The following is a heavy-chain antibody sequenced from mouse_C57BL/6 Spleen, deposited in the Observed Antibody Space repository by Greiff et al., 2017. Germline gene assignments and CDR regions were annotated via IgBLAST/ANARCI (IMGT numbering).Heavy chain of an antibody. V-gene: IGHV1-85*01. CDR1: GYTFTSYD. Sequence: VQLQQSGPELVKPGASVKLSCKASGYTFTSYDINWVKQRPGKGLEWIGWIYPRDGSTKYNEKFKGKATLTVDTSSGTAYMELNSLTSEDSAFYYSAKKGSYYGGSGAKGYWGQGTSVTVSS. D-gene: IGHD1-1*01. J-gene: IGHJ4*01. CDR2: IYPRDGST. CDR3: AKKGSYYGGSGAKGY.